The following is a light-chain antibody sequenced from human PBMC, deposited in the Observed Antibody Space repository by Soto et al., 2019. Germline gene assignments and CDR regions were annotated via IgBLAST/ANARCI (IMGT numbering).Light chain of an antibody. CDR3: CSYAGDNNYV. J-gene: IGLJ1*01. Sequence: QSALTQPASVSGSPGQSITISCSGTSSEVGNYNLGSWYQRHPGKAPKLMIFEVSKWPSGVSHRFSGSKSGNTAYLTISGLQADDEADYFCCSYAGDNNYVFGTEAKLTVL. V-gene: IGLV2-23*02. CDR1: SSEVGNYNL. CDR2: EVS.